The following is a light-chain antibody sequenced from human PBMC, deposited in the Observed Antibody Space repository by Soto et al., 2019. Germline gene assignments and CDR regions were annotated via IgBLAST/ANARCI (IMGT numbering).Light chain of an antibody. Sequence: QSVLTQPASVSGSPGQSITISCTGTSSDVGGYNYVSWYQQHPGKAPKLMIYEVGNRPSGVSNRLSGSKSGNTASLTISGLQAEDEADYYCSSYTSSSTYVFGTGTKVTVL. CDR3: SSYTSSSTYV. CDR2: EVG. V-gene: IGLV2-14*01. CDR1: SSDVGGYNY. J-gene: IGLJ1*01.